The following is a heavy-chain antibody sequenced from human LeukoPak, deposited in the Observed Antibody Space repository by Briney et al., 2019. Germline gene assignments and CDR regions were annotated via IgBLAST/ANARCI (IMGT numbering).Heavy chain of an antibody. V-gene: IGHV3-11*06. Sequence: PGGSLRLSCAASGFTFSDYYMSWIRQAPGKGLEWVSYISSSSSYTNYADSVKGRFTISRDNAKNSLYLQMNSLRAEDTAVYYCAREGCSSTSCYSRAAFDNWGQGTMVTVSS. CDR2: ISSSSSYT. CDR1: GFTFSDYY. D-gene: IGHD2-2*01. CDR3: AREGCSSTSCYSRAAFDN. J-gene: IGHJ3*02.